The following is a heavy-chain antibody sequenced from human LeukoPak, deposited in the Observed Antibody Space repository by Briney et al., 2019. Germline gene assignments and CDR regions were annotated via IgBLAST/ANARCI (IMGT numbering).Heavy chain of an antibody. D-gene: IGHD3-10*01. J-gene: IGHJ4*02. CDR1: GFTFSSYG. CDR2: ISGSGGST. Sequence: PGGSLRLSCAASGFTFSSYGMSWVRQAPGKGLEWVSAISGSGGSTYYADSVKGRFTISRDNSKNTLYLQMNSLRAEDTALYYCAKTPTSYYFGSGSTRLDYWGQGTQVTVSS. CDR3: AKTPTSYYFGSGSTRLDY. V-gene: IGHV3-23*01.